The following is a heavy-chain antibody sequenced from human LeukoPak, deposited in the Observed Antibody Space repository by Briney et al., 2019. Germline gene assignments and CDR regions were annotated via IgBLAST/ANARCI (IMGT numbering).Heavy chain of an antibody. CDR2: FYYSGST. Sequence: SETLSLTCNVSGGSISSYYWSWIRQPPGKGLEWIGYFYYSGSTNYNPSLKSRVTISVDTSKNQFSLKLSSVTAADTAVYYCARDRSSGWHFDYWGQGTLVTVSS. V-gene: IGHV4-59*01. D-gene: IGHD6-19*01. CDR1: GGSISSYY. CDR3: ARDRSSGWHFDY. J-gene: IGHJ4*02.